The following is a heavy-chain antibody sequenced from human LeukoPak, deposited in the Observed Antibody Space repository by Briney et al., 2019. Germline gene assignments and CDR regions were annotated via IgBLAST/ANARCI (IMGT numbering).Heavy chain of an antibody. Sequence: SETLSLTCAVFDASFSAYYWSWIRQPPGKGLEWIGDVNHSGGTNYNPSLISRVTISVDTAKNQFSLRLSSVTAADTAVYYCARPPRNGFFRPYFDSWGQGTLVTASS. V-gene: IGHV4-34*01. CDR3: ARPPRNGFFRPYFDS. CDR2: VNHSGGT. D-gene: IGHD6-6*01. J-gene: IGHJ4*02. CDR1: DASFSAYY.